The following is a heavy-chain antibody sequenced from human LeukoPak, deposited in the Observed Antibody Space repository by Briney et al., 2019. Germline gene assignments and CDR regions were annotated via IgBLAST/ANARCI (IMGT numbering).Heavy chain of an antibody. Sequence: SETLSLTCTVSGGSISSYYWSWIRQPPGKGLEWIGYIYYSGSTNYNPSLKSRVTISVDTSKNQFSLKLSSVTAADTAVYYCARDLKGYSYGFGYFDYWGQGTLVTVSS. D-gene: IGHD5-18*01. CDR2: IYYSGST. J-gene: IGHJ4*02. V-gene: IGHV4-59*01. CDR1: GGSISSYY. CDR3: ARDLKGYSYGFGYFDY.